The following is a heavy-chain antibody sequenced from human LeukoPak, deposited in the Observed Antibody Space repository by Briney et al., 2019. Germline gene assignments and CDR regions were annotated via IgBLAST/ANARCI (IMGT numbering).Heavy chain of an antibody. D-gene: IGHD2-15*01. Sequence: GGSLRLSCVASGFTFSTYWMNWVRQAPGKGLERVGTISPDGSDKYYVDSVKGRFTISRDNAKTSLYLQINSLRADDTALYFCARGIVVVVGASDHFDYWGQGTLITVSS. CDR1: GFTFSTYW. CDR2: ISPDGSDK. V-gene: IGHV3-7*01. J-gene: IGHJ4*02. CDR3: ARGIVVVVGASDHFDY.